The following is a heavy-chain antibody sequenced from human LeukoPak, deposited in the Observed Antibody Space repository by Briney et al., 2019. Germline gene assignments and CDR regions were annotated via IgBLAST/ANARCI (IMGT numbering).Heavy chain of an antibody. Sequence: SETLSLTCTVSGGSINSSSYYWGWIRQPPGKGLEWIGSIYYSGSTYYNPSLKSRVTISVDTSKNQFSLKLSSVTAADTAVYYCARDNYYDSSGYYFGAFDTWGQGTMVTVSS. CDR3: ARDNYYDSSGYYFGAFDT. J-gene: IGHJ3*02. CDR1: GGSINSSSYY. D-gene: IGHD3-22*01. CDR2: IYYSGST. V-gene: IGHV4-39*07.